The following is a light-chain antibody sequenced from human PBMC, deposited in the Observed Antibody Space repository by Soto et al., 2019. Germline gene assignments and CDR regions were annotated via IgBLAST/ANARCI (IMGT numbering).Light chain of an antibody. CDR3: QQYSSSLWT. V-gene: IGKV3-15*01. CDR2: GAS. J-gene: IGKJ1*01. CDR1: QSVSSN. Sequence: EIVMTQSPATLSVSPGERATLSCRASQSVSSNLAWYQQKPGQAPRLLIYGASTRATGIPARFSGSGSGTDFTLTISRLEPEDFALYYCQQYSSSLWTFGQGTKV.